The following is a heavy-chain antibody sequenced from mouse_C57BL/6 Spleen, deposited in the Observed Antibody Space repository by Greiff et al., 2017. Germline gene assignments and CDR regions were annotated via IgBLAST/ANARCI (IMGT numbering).Heavy chain of an antibody. D-gene: IGHD4-1*01. CDR3: TRDGDWDYFNY. J-gene: IGHJ2*01. V-gene: IGHV5-9-1*02. CDR1: GFTFSSYA. Sequence: DVHLVESGEGLVKPGGSLKLSCAASGFTFSSYAMSWVRQTPENRLEWVAYISSGGDYIYYADTVKGRFTISRDNARNTLYLQMSSLKSEDTAMYYCTRDGDWDYFNYWGQGTTLTVSS. CDR2: ISSGGDYI.